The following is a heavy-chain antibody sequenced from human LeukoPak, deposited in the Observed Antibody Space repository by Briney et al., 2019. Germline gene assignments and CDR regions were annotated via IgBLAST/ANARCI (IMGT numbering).Heavy chain of an antibody. D-gene: IGHD3-10*01. J-gene: IGHJ4*02. CDR1: GFTFSGYW. V-gene: IGHV3-7*03. CDR2: IKKDGSEK. Sequence: GGSLRLSCAASGFTFSGYWMSWARQAPGKGLEWVANIKKDGSEKFYVESVKGRFTISRDNAKNSLFLQMNSLRVEDTAIYFCARDGAARGSGSFGDWGQGTLVTVSS. CDR3: ARDGAARGSGSFGD.